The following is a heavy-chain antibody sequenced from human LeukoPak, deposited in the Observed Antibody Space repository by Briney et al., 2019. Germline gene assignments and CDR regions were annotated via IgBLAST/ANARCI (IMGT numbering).Heavy chain of an antibody. CDR3: ARDYFTMYY. V-gene: IGHV3-30-3*01. CDR2: ISNDGSNK. J-gene: IGHJ4*02. D-gene: IGHD3-10*02. CDR1: GFTFSTSA. Sequence: PGGSLRLSCAASGFTFSTSAMHWVRQAPGKGLEWVAVISNDGSNKFYADSVKGRFTISRDNSKNTLFLQMNSMRTEDTAVYYCARDYFTMYYWGQGTLVTASS.